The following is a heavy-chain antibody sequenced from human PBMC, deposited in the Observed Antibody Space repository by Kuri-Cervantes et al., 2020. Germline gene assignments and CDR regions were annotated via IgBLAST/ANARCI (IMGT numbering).Heavy chain of an antibody. D-gene: IGHD4/OR15-4a*01. CDR2: ISWNSGSI. CDR3: ARDKPDDDYGTTFDY. Sequence: SLKISCAASGFTFDGYAMHWVRQAPGKGLEWVSGISWNSGSIGYADSVKGRFTISRDNAKNSLYLQMNNLRAEDTAVYYCARDKPDDDYGTTFDYWGQGTLVTVSS. J-gene: IGHJ4*02. V-gene: IGHV3-9*01. CDR1: GFTFDGYA.